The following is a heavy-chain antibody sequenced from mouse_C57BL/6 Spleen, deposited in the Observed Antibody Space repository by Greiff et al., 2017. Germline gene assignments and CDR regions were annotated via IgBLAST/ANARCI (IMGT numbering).Heavy chain of an antibody. Sequence: QVHVKQSGAELVKPGASVKLSCKASGYTFTEYTIHWVKQRSGQGLEWIGWFYPGSGSIKYNEKFKDKATLTADKSSSTVYMALSRLTSEDSAVYFCARHGAPLYEYGGYFDVWGTGTTVTVSS. D-gene: IGHD2-4*01. V-gene: IGHV1-62-2*01. J-gene: IGHJ1*03. CDR2: FYPGSGSI. CDR3: ARHGAPLYEYGGYFDV. CDR1: GYTFTEYT.